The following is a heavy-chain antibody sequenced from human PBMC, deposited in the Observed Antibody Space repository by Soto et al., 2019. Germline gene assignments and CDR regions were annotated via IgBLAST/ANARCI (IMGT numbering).Heavy chain of an antibody. Sequence: NPSETLSLTCAVYGGSFSGYYWSWIRQPPGKGLEWIGEINHSGSTNYNPSLKSRVTISVDTSKNQFSLKLSSVTAADTAVYYCARRHYYGSGSYYNQRKLNAFDIWGQGTMVTVSS. CDR2: INHSGST. CDR1: GGSFSGYY. CDR3: ARRHYYGSGSYYNQRKLNAFDI. V-gene: IGHV4-34*01. D-gene: IGHD3-10*01. J-gene: IGHJ3*02.